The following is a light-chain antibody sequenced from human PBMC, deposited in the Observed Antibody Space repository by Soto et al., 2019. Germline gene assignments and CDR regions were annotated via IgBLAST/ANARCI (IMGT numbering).Light chain of an antibody. CDR2: KDS. CDR1: ALPKQY. CDR3: QSADSSGTYYV. V-gene: IGLV3-25*02. J-gene: IGLJ1*01. Sequence: SYDLTQPPSVSVSPGQTARITCSGDALPKQYAYWYQQKPGQAPVLVIYKDSERPSGIPERSSGSSSGTTVTLTISGVQAEDEADYYCQSADSSGTYYVFGTGTKVTVL.